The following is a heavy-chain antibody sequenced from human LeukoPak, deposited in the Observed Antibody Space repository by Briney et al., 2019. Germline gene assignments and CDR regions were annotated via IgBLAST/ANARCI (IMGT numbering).Heavy chain of an antibody. Sequence: PGGSLRLSCAASGFTFSSYAMHWVRQAPGKGLEWVAVISYDGSNKYYADSVKGRFTISRGNSKNTLYLQMNSLRAEDTAVYYCAREEAEAARPFDYWGQGTLVTVSS. V-gene: IGHV3-30*04. CDR2: ISYDGSNK. D-gene: IGHD6-6*01. J-gene: IGHJ4*02. CDR3: AREEAEAARPFDY. CDR1: GFTFSSYA.